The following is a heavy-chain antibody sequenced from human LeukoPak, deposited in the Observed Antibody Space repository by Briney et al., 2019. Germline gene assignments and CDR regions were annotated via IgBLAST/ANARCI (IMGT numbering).Heavy chain of an antibody. CDR1: GGSISSSSYY. CDR2: IYYSGST. V-gene: IGHV4-39*01. Sequence: SETLSLTCTVSGGSISSSSYYWGWIRQPPGKGLEWIGSIYYSGSTYYNPSLKSRVTISVDTSKNQFSLKLSSVTAADTALYFCAGCHYDVLTGYRREFQYWSPGSLVTVSS. D-gene: IGHD3-9*01. J-gene: IGHJ4*02. CDR3: AGCHYDVLTGYRREFQY.